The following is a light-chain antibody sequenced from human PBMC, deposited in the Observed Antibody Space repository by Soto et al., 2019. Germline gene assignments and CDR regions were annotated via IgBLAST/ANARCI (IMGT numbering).Light chain of an antibody. CDR2: WAS. Sequence: DIAMTQSPDSLAVSLGERATINCKSSQSVLYSSNNKNYLAWYQQKPGQSPKLLIYWASTRESGVPDRFSGSGSGTDFTLTISSLQAEDVAVYYCQQYYRTPPTFGQGTKVDIK. CDR1: QSVLYSSNNKNY. V-gene: IGKV4-1*01. J-gene: IGKJ1*01. CDR3: QQYYRTPPT.